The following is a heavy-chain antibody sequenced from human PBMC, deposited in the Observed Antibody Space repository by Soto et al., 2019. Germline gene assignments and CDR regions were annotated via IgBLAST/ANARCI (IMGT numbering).Heavy chain of an antibody. Sequence: EVQLVESGGGLVQPGGSLKLSCAASGFTFSGSAIHWVRQASGKGLEWVGRIRSKPNSYATAYAPSVKGRFTISRDDSKRTAYLQMDSLATGDTAVYYCTPSSPGLATWGQGTLVTVSS. CDR3: TPSSPGLAT. CDR1: GFTFSGSA. CDR2: IRSKPNSYAT. V-gene: IGHV3-73*02. J-gene: IGHJ5*02. D-gene: IGHD6-13*01.